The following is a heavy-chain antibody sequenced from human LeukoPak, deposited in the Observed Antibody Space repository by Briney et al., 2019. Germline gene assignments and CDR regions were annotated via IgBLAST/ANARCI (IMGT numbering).Heavy chain of an antibody. V-gene: IGHV4-59*01. D-gene: IGHD1-26*01. CDR3: ARAGRWEGRPHAFDI. CDR2: IYYSGIT. Sequence: SETLSFTCTVSGGSISSYYWNWIRQPPGKGLEWIGYIYYSGITNYNPSLKSRVTISVDTSKSQFSLKLSSVTAADTAVYYCARAGRWEGRPHAFDIWGQGTMVTVSS. J-gene: IGHJ3*02. CDR1: GGSISSYY.